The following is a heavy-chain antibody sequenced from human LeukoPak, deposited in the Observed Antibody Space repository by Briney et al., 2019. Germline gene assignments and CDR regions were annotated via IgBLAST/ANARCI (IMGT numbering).Heavy chain of an antibody. CDR1: GFSLITNGVG. CDR2: IYWDDDK. V-gene: IGHV2-5*02. Sequence: VSGPTLVNPIQTLTLTCTFSGFSLITNGVGVGWIRQPPGKAREWLALIYWDDDKSYSRSLRSRLTIPKDTSKNQVVLTLTNMDPVDTATSYCAHRREYSSTWYWANFDYWGQGTLVTVSS. J-gene: IGHJ4*02. CDR3: AHRREYSSTWYWANFDY. D-gene: IGHD6-13*01.